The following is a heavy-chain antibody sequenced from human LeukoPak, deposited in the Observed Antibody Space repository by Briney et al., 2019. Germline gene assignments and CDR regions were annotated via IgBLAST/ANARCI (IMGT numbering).Heavy chain of an antibody. J-gene: IGHJ4*02. V-gene: IGHV1-2*06. CDR3: ARASDDILTEYYFDY. CDR1: GYTFTGYY. CDR2: INPHSGGT. Sequence: ASVKVSCKASGYTFTGYYMHWVRQAPGQGLEWMGRINPHSGGTNYAQKFQGRVTMTRDTSISTAYMELSRLRSADTAVYYCARASDDILTEYYFDYWGQGTLVTVSS. D-gene: IGHD3-9*01.